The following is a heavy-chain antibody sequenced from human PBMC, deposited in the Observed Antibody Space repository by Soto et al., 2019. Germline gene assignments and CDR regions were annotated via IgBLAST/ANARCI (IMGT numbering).Heavy chain of an antibody. CDR2: IYYSGST. Sequence: PSETLSLTCTVSGGSISSGGYYWSWIRQHPGKGLEWIGYIYYSGSTYYNPSLKSRVTISVDTSKNQFSLKLSSVTAADTAVYYCARAGWQWLVYFDYWGQGTLVTVSS. CDR3: ARAGWQWLVYFDY. J-gene: IGHJ4*02. CDR1: GGSISSGGYY. V-gene: IGHV4-31*03. D-gene: IGHD6-19*01.